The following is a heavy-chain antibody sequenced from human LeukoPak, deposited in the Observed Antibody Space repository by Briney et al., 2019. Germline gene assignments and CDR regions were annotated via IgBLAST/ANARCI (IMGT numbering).Heavy chain of an antibody. CDR1: GGTFSSYA. Sequence: SVNVSFTASGGTFSSYAISWVRQAPGQGLEWMGGIIPIFGTANYAQKFRGRVTITADESTSTAYMELSSLRSEDTAVYYCARGLGDYYYYGMDVWGQGTTVTVSS. J-gene: IGHJ6*02. CDR3: ARGLGDYYYYGMDV. D-gene: IGHD7-27*01. CDR2: IIPIFGTA. V-gene: IGHV1-69*13.